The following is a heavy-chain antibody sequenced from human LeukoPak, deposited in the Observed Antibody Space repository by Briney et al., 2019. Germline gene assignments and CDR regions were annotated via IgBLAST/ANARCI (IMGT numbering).Heavy chain of an antibody. CDR2: IHYSGST. CDR3: ARTYCGGDCRGYYYHYYMDV. V-gene: IGHV4-61*05. Sequence: SETLSLTCTVSGGSIINSGYYWGWIRQPPGKGLEWIGYIHYSGSTNYNPSLKSRVTISVDMSKNQFSLKLRSVTAADTAVYYCARTYCGGDCRGYYYHYYMDVWGKGTTVTISS. D-gene: IGHD2-21*02. CDR1: GGSIINSGYY. J-gene: IGHJ6*03.